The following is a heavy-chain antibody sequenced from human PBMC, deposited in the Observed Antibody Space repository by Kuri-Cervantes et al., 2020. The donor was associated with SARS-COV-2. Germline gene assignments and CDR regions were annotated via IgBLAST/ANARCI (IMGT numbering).Heavy chain of an antibody. V-gene: IGHV1-24*01. Sequence: ASVKVSCKVSGYTLTELSMHWLRQAPGKGLEWMGGFDPEDGETNYAQKFQGRVTITADKSTSTAYMELSSLRSEDTAVYYCASSFALAGPGAATIRAFDIWGQGTMVTVSS. CDR3: ASSFALAGPGAATIRAFDI. J-gene: IGHJ3*02. CDR2: FDPEDGET. CDR1: GYTLTELS. D-gene: IGHD5-24*01.